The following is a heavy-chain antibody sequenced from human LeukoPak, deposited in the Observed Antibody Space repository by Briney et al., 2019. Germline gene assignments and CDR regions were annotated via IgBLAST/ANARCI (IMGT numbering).Heavy chain of an antibody. CDR1: GFTFSSYW. CDR2: IKDDGSQK. CDR3: GREVPGAMNAVDV. Sequence: PGGSLRLSCAASGFTFSSYWMAWVRQAPGKGLEWVGNIKDDGSQKYYVDSVKGRFTISRDNAENSLYLQLNSLRAEDSAVYYCGREVPGAMNAVDVWGQGTMVTVSS. J-gene: IGHJ3*01. V-gene: IGHV3-7*01. D-gene: IGHD2-2*01.